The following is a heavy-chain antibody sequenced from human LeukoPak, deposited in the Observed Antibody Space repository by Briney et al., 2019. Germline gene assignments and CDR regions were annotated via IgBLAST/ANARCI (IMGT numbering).Heavy chain of an antibody. J-gene: IGHJ4*02. CDR1: GFTFSSYS. CDR3: AKDSGYGDYYFDD. Sequence: GSLRLSCAASGFTFSSYSMSWVRQAPGKGLEWVSAISGSGGSTYYADSVKGRFTISRDNSKNTLYLQMNSLRAEDTAVYYCAKDSGYGDYYFDDWGQGTLVTVSS. CDR2: ISGSGGST. D-gene: IGHD4-17*01. V-gene: IGHV3-23*01.